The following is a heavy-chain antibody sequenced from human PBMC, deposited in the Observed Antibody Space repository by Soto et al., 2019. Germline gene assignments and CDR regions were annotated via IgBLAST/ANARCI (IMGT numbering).Heavy chain of an antibody. CDR2: ISGSGGST. CDR1: LFTFSSYA. CDR3: AKDDYGRIDY. Sequence: GGSLRLSCAASLFTFSSYAISWVRQAPGKGLEWVSAISGSGGSTYYADSVKGRFTISRDNSKKTLYLQMNSLRAEDTAVYYCAKDDYGRIDYWGQGTLVTVSS. D-gene: IGHD3-16*01. V-gene: IGHV3-23*01. J-gene: IGHJ4*02.